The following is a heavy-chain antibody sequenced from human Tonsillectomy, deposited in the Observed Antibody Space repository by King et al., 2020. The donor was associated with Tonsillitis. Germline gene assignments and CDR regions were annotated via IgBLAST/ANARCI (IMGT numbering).Heavy chain of an antibody. CDR2: IKQEESEK. D-gene: IGHD2-15*01. J-gene: IGHJ4*02. Sequence: VQLVESGGGLVQPGGSLSLSCAASGFTFGNYWMNWVRQAPGRGLGGVATIKQEESEKSYGDSVKGRFTISRDTAKNSLYLQMNSLRAEDTAVYYCAREGCSGGSCYLGGLDYWGQGSLVTVSS. CDR3: AREGCSGGSCYLGGLDY. CDR1: GFTFGNYW. V-gene: IGHV3-7*01.